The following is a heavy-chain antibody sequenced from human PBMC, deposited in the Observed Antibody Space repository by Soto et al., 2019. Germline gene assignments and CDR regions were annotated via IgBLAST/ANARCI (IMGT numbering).Heavy chain of an antibody. D-gene: IGHD6-13*01. V-gene: IGHV4-4*07. Sequence: SEPLSLTCTVSGGSISSYYWSWIRQPAGKGLEWIGRIYTSGSTNYNPSLKSRVTMSVDTSKNQFSLKLSSVTAADTAVYYCARDPPLGAAAGNGWFDPCGQGTLVTVS. J-gene: IGHJ5*02. CDR1: GGSISSYY. CDR2: IYTSGST. CDR3: ARDPPLGAAAGNGWFDP.